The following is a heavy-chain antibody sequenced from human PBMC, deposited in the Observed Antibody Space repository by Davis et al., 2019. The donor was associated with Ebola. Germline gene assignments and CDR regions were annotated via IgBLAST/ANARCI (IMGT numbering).Heavy chain of an antibody. CDR1: GDSISSSNW. CDR2: ISQSGST. Sequence: SETLSLTCAVSGDSISSSNWWSWVRQPPGKGLEWIGEISQSGSTNYNPSLKSRVTISVDKSKNQFSLKLSSVTAADTAVYYCASPENDYIWGSYRKWGQGTLVTVSS. CDR3: ASPENDYIWGSYRK. D-gene: IGHD3-16*02. J-gene: IGHJ4*02. V-gene: IGHV4-4*02.